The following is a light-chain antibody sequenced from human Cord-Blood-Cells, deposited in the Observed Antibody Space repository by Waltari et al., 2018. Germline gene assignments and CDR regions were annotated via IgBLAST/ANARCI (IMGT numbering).Light chain of an antibody. J-gene: IGKJ3*01. Sequence: EIVLTQSPATLSLTPGESVTLSCRASQSVSSYLAWYQQKPGQAPRLLIYDASNRATGIPARFSGSGSGTDFTLTISSLEPEDFAVYYCQQRSNWLTFGPGTKVDIK. CDR1: QSVSSY. CDR2: DAS. CDR3: QQRSNWLT. V-gene: IGKV3-11*01.